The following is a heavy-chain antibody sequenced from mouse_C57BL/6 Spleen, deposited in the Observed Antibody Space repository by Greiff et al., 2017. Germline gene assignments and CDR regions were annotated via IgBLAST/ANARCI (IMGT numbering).Heavy chain of an antibody. D-gene: IGHD2-5*01. V-gene: IGHV5-17*01. CDR1: GFTFSDYG. Sequence: EVKLMESGGGLVKPGGSLKLSCAASGFTFSDYGMHWVRQAPEKGLEWVAYISSGSSTIYYADTVKGRFTISRDNAKNTLCLQMTSLRSEDTAMYYCARPYYSNYFDYWGQGTTLTVSS. CDR3: ARPYYSNYFDY. J-gene: IGHJ2*01. CDR2: ISSGSSTI.